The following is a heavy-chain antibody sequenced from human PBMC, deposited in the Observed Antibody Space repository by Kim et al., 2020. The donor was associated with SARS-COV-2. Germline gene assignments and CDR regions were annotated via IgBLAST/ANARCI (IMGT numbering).Heavy chain of an antibody. Sequence: GGSLRLSCAASGFTFSDYYMSWIRQAPGKGLEWVSYISSSSSYTNYADSVKGRFTISRDNAKNSLYLQMNSLRAEDTAVYYCAREGGTSSSWTYYYYGMDVWGQGTTVTVSS. CDR3: AREGGTSSSWTYYYYGMDV. J-gene: IGHJ6*02. CDR2: ISSSSSYT. CDR1: GFTFSDYY. D-gene: IGHD6-13*01. V-gene: IGHV3-11*06.